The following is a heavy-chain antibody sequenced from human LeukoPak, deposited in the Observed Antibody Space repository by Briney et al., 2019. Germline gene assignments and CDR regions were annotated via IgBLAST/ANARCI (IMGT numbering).Heavy chain of an antibody. CDR3: ARGRGYYYDSSGYWP. J-gene: IGHJ4*02. CDR1: GGSFSGYY. D-gene: IGHD3-22*01. V-gene: IGHV4-34*01. Sequence: SETLSLTCAVCGGSFSGYYWSWIRQPPGKGLEWIGEINHSGSTNYNPSLKCRVTISVDTSKNQFSLKLSSVTAADTAVYYCARGRGYYYDSSGYWPWGQGTLVTVSS. CDR2: INHSGST.